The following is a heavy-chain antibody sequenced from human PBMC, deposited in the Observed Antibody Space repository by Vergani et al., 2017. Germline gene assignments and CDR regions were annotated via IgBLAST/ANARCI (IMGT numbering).Heavy chain of an antibody. CDR2: ISWNSGSI. V-gene: IGHV3-9*01. D-gene: IGHD5-18*01. CDR1: GFTFDDYA. J-gene: IGHJ4*02. CDR3: ARDSGYSYGF. Sequence: EVQLVESGGGLVQPGRSLRLSCAASGFTFDDYAMHWVRQAPGKGLEWVSGISWNSGSIGYADSVKGRFTISRDNAKNSLYLQMNSLRAEDTALYYCARDSGYSYGFGGQGTLVTVSS.